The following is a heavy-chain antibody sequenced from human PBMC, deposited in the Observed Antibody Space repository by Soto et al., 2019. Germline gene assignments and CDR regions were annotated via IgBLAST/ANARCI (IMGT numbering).Heavy chain of an antibody. Sequence: EVQLVESGGGLVQPGGSLRLSCAASGFTFSSYSMNWVRQAPGKGLEWVSYLSSSSSTIYYADSVKGRFTISRDNAKNSLYLQMNSLRAEDTAVYYCARADSGYAHGYYYYGMDVWGQGTTVTVSS. J-gene: IGHJ6*02. CDR3: ARADSGYAHGYYYYGMDV. V-gene: IGHV3-48*01. CDR2: LSSSSSTI. D-gene: IGHD5-12*01. CDR1: GFTFSSYS.